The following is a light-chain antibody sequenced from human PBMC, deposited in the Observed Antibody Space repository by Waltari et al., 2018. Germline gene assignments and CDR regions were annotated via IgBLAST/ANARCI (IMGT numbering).Light chain of an antibody. J-gene: IGKJ2*01. V-gene: IGKV1-5*03. CDR1: QSIGNY. Sequence: DIQMTQSPSTLSASVGHSVTITCRASQSIGNYLAWYQQKPGKAPKLLIFMASTLQREVPSRFSGSGSGTEFALTISGLQADDFATYFCQHFNSYPFIFGRGTKLEIK. CDR3: QHFNSYPFI. CDR2: MAS.